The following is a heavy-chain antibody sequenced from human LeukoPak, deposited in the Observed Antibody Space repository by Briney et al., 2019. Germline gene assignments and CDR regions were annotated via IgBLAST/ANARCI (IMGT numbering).Heavy chain of an antibody. D-gene: IGHD3-10*01. CDR1: GYSFTSYW. CDR2: IYPGDSDT. CDR3: ARRGRSGSYYNVAWFDP. J-gene: IGHJ5*02. V-gene: IGHV5-51*01. Sequence: GESLKISCKGSGYSFTSYWIGWVRQMPGKGLEWMGIIYPGDSDTRYSPSFQGQVTISADKSISTAYLQWSSLKASDTAMYYCARRGRSGSYYNVAWFDPWGQGTLVTVSS.